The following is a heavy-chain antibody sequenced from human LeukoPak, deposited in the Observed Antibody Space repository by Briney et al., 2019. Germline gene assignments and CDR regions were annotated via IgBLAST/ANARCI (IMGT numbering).Heavy chain of an antibody. CDR2: ISGDGTGT. D-gene: IGHD3-10*01. CDR3: AKERLSYSDSGSPLDF. V-gene: IGHV3-23*01. CDR1: GFSFGSHA. Sequence: GGSLRLSCAGSGFSFGSHAINWVRQAPGKGLEWVSVISGDGTGTFYADSVKGRFTISRDNSKYTVYLQMHSLRAEDTALYYCAKERLSYSDSGSPLDFWGQGTLVTVSS. J-gene: IGHJ4*02.